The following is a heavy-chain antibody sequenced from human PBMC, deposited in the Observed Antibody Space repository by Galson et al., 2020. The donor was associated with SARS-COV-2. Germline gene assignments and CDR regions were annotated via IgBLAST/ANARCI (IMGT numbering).Heavy chain of an antibody. V-gene: IGHV4-59*01. D-gene: IGHD6-19*01. Sequence: SETLSLTCTVSGGPISSYYWSWIRQPPGKGLEWIGHIYYSGTTNYNPSPKSRATIPVDTSKNQFSLKLSSVTAADTAVYYCARADASKYSSGWYYYYYYMDVWGKGTTVTVSS. CDR1: GGPISSYY. CDR3: ARADASKYSSGWYYYYYYMDV. J-gene: IGHJ6*03. CDR2: IYYSGTT.